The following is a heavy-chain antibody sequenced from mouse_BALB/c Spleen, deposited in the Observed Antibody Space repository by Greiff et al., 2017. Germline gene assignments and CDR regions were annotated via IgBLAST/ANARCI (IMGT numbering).Heavy chain of an antibody. D-gene: IGHD2-1*01. J-gene: IGHJ1*01. V-gene: IGHV2-9-2*01. CDR2: ICTGGGT. CDR1: GFSLTSYD. Sequence: QVQLLQSGPGLVAPSQSLSISCTASGFSLTSYDISWVRQPPGKGLEWLGGICTGGGTNYNYAFMSRLSIGKDNSKSKVYLQMNSLRTEDTAIYYCERGGNPDWWFDDWGEGTTVTVAS. CDR3: ERGGNPDWWFDD.